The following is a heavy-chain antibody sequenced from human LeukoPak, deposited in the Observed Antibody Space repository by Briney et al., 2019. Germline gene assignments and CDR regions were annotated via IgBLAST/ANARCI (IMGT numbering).Heavy chain of an antibody. CDR3: ARGTYDSSGSDAFDI. D-gene: IGHD3-22*01. CDR2: INHSGST. J-gene: IGHJ3*02. CDR1: GGSISSYY. Sequence: KPSETLSLTCTVSGGSISSYYWSWIRQPPGKGLEWIGEINHSGSTNYNPSLKSRVTISVDTSKNQFSLKLSSVTAADTAVYYCARGTYDSSGSDAFDIWGQGTMVTVSS. V-gene: IGHV4-34*01.